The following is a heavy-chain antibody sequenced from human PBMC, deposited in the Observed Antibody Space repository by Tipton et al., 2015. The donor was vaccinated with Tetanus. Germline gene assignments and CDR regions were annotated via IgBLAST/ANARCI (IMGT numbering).Heavy chain of an antibody. J-gene: IGHJ3*01. CDR3: ARLGRNSLGAFDV. CDR1: GFDVGTTY. Sequence: SLRLSCAVSGFDVGTTYMTWVRQAPGKGLEWVANIQNDGGETYHLESVRGRFTISRDNGKNSVYLQMNSLRPEDTAVYYCARLGRNSLGAFDVWGQGTLVSVSS. CDR2: IQNDGGET. D-gene: IGHD7-27*01. V-gene: IGHV3-7*03.